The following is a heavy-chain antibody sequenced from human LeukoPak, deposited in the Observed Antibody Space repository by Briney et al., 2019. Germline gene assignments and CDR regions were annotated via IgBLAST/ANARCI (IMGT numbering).Heavy chain of an antibody. Sequence: SETLSLTCTVSGGSISSSSYYWGWIRQPPGKGLEWIGSIYYSGSTYYNPSLKSRVTISVDTSKNQFSLKLSSVTAADTAVYYCARAPLGSGTHYWGQGTLVTVSS. D-gene: IGHD3-10*01. V-gene: IGHV4-39*07. CDR3: ARAPLGSGTHY. CDR2: IYYSGST. J-gene: IGHJ4*02. CDR1: GGSISSSSYY.